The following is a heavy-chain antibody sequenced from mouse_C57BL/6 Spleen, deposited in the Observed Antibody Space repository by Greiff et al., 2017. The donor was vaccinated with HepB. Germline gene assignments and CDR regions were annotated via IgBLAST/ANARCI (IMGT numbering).Heavy chain of an antibody. J-gene: IGHJ4*01. CDR3: EREYALYAMDY. Sequence: EVKVVESGGGLVKPGGSLKLSCAASGFTFSSYAMSWVRQTPEKRLEWVATISDGGSYTYYPDNVKGRFTISRDNAKNNLYLQMSHLKSEDTAMYYCEREYALYAMDYWGQGTSVTVSS. D-gene: IGHD2-10*02. CDR1: GFTFSSYA. V-gene: IGHV5-4*01. CDR2: ISDGGSYT.